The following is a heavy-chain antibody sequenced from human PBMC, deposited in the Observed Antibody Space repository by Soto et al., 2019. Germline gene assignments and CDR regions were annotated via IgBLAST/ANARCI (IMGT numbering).Heavy chain of an antibody. CDR2: IYNSVST. V-gene: IGHV4-30-2*01. CDR3: ATYRKFFQI. J-gene: IGHJ3*02. Sequence: TLSLTWAVSGDYGSGGYYSWSWIRQPPGKGLEWIGFIYNSVSTYYNSSLKSRATISVDRSKNHFFLNLTSVTAAYTAVYYCATYRKFFQIWGQGTKVTVSS. CDR1: GDYGSGGYYS.